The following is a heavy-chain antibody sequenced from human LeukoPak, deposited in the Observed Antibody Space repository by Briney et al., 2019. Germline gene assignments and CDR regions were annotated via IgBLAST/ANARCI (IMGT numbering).Heavy chain of an antibody. D-gene: IGHD4-17*01. V-gene: IGHV1-18*01. J-gene: IGHJ2*01. CDR2: ISAYNGKT. CDR3: ARDFHGDYTSDL. CDR1: GYTFTNYG. Sequence: ASVKVSCKASGYTFTNYGISWVRQAPGHGLEWMGWISAYNGKTNYAQKLQGRVTMTTDTSTSTAYMELRSLSSDDTAVYYCARDFHGDYTSDLWGRGTLATVSS.